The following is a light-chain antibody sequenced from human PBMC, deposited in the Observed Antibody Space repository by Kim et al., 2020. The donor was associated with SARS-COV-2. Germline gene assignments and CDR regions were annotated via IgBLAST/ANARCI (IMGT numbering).Light chain of an antibody. V-gene: IGKV1-39*01. CDR1: QTISSY. CDR2: DAS. Sequence: DIQMTQSPSSLSASVGDRVTITCRASQTISSYLNWYQQKPGNAPRLLIYDASSLQSGVPSRFSGSGSGTDFTLTISSLQPEDFATYYCQQSYSTPRFGGGTKVDIK. CDR3: QQSYSTPR. J-gene: IGKJ4*01.